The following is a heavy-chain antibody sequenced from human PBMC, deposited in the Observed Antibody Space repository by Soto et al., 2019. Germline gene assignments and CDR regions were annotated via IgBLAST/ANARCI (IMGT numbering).Heavy chain of an antibody. CDR2: VSHDGTDQ. CDR3: ARTIHGDSTGAFDY. V-gene: IGHV3-30*03. J-gene: IGHJ4*02. D-gene: IGHD2-21*02. CDR1: GFTFRHSG. Sequence: QVQLVESGGGVVQPGRSLKLSCEASGFTFRHSGMHWVRQTPGKGLEWVALVSHDGTDQYYADSVKGLFTISRDNFKNTLYLQMSSLRSEDTAVYYCARTIHGDSTGAFDYWGLGTLVTVSS.